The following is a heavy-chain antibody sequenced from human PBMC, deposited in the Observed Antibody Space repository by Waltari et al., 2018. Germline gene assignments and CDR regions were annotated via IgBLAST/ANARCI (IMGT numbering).Heavy chain of an antibody. V-gene: IGHV3-30*03. Sequence: QVQLVESGGGVVQSGGSLRLSCAASGFTFSDRGMHWVRQAPVKGREWVALISNEGSDKVFGVSVKGRFTISRDNVKNTVSLLMNSLKSEDTAVYYCATTIISPGAFDVWGQGTMVSVSS. CDR2: ISNEGSDK. D-gene: IGHD1-1*01. CDR1: GFTFSDRG. J-gene: IGHJ3*01. CDR3: ATTIISPGAFDV.